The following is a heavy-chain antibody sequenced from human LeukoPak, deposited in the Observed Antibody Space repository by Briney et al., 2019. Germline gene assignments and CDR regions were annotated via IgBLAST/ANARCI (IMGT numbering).Heavy chain of an antibody. CDR3: ARGYCTSTSCSFDP. CDR2: MNPHSGNT. Sequence: ASVKVSCKASGYTFSNYDINWVRQATGQGLEWMGWMNPHSGNTGYAQKFQGRITITRNTSISTAYMELSSLRSEDTAVYYCARGYCTSTSCSFDPWGRGTLVTVSS. J-gene: IGHJ5*02. D-gene: IGHD2-2*01. V-gene: IGHV1-8*03. CDR1: GYTFSNYD.